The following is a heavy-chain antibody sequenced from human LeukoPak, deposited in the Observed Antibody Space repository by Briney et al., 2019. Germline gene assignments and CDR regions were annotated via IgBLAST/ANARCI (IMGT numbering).Heavy chain of an antibody. D-gene: IGHD3-22*01. J-gene: IGHJ3*02. Sequence: GGSLRLSCAASGFTFDDYTMHWVRQAPGKGLEWVSLISWDGDSTYYADSMKGRFTISRDNSKTSLYLQMNSLRAEDTAVYYCASLYDSSGYYWDAFDIWGQGTMVTVSS. CDR1: GFTFDDYT. CDR2: ISWDGDST. CDR3: ASLYDSSGYYWDAFDI. V-gene: IGHV3-43*01.